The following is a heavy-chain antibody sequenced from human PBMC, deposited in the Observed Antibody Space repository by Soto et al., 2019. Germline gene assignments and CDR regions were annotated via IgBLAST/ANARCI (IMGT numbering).Heavy chain of an antibody. J-gene: IGHJ4*02. CDR1: GFTFSSYA. Sequence: HPGGSLRLSCAASGFTFSSYAMSWVRQAPGKGLEWVSAISGSGGSTYYADSVKGRFTISRDNSKNTLYPQMNSLRAEDTAVYYCAKDTATLRYFDWLLEDYWGQGTLVTVSS. V-gene: IGHV3-23*01. CDR3: AKDTATLRYFDWLLEDY. D-gene: IGHD3-9*01. CDR2: ISGSGGST.